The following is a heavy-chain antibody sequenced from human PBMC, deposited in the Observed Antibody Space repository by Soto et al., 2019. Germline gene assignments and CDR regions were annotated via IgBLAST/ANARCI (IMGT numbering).Heavy chain of an antibody. CDR1: GGSISRGDYY. V-gene: IGHV4-30-4*01. J-gene: IGHJ4*02. CDR3: ARIRDVKRSVDY. CDR2: IYYSGST. Sequence: PSETLSLTCTVSGGSISRGDYYWSWIRQPPGKGLEWIGYIYYSGSTYYNPSLKSRVTISVDTSKNQFSLKLSSVTAADTAVYYCARIRDVKRSVDYWGQGNLVTVSS. D-gene: IGHD3-3*01.